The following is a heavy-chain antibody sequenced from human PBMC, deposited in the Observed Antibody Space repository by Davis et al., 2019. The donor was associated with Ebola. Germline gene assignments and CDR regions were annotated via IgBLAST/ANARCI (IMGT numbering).Heavy chain of an antibody. CDR2: ISYNGNYE. V-gene: IGHV3-30-3*01. J-gene: IGHJ4*02. D-gene: IGHD2-2*01. Sequence: GESLKISCAASGFTFSAYDMHWLRLAPGKGLGGVAGISYNGNYEYEDSVKGRFSISRDNSKNTLYLQMNSLKVEDTAVYYCGRGGAGPYCSSTSCYRWGQGTLVTVSS. CDR3: GRGGAGPYCSSTSCYR. CDR1: GFTFSAYD.